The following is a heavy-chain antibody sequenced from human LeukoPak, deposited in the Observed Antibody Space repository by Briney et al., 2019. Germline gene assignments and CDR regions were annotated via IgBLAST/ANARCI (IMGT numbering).Heavy chain of an antibody. D-gene: IGHD6-13*01. V-gene: IGHV3-64D*09. CDR3: VKGDRSRWYYFDY. CDR2: ISGNGGST. Sequence: PGGSLRLSCAASGFTFSSYAMSWVRQAPGKGLEYVSAISGNGGSTYYADSVKGRFTISRDNSKNTLCLQMSSLRAEDTAVYYCVKGDRSRWYYFDYWGQGTLVTVSS. CDR1: GFTFSSYA. J-gene: IGHJ4*02.